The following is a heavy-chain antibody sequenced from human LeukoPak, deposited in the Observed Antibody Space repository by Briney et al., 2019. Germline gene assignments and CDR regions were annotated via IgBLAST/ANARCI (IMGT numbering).Heavy chain of an antibody. CDR1: GYTFTDCY. D-gene: IGHD5-18*01. J-gene: IGHJ4*02. Sequence: AASVTLSCKASGYTFTDCYRHWLRHAPGQGLQRMGWINPKSGATTYAQKFQGRVTMTRDTSITTAYMEMRRLRSDDTALYYCARELGMVTVGDWGQGTLVTVSS. CDR2: INPKSGAT. CDR3: ARELGMVTVGD. V-gene: IGHV1-2*02.